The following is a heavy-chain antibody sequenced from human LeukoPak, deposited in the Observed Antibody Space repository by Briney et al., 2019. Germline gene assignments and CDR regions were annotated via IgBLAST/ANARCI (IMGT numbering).Heavy chain of an antibody. V-gene: IGHV1-2*02. CDR1: GYTFTGYY. Sequence: ASVKVSCKASGYTFTGYYMHWVRQAPGQGLEWMGWINPNSGGTNYVQKFQGRVTMTRDTSISTAYMELSRLRSDDTAVYYCARLSGIAAAVGYWGQGTLVTVSS. D-gene: IGHD6-13*01. CDR3: ARLSGIAAAVGY. J-gene: IGHJ4*02. CDR2: INPNSGGT.